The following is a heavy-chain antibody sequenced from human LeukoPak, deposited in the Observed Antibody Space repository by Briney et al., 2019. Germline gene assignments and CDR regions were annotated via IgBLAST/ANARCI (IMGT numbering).Heavy chain of an antibody. V-gene: IGHV3-30-3*01. D-gene: IGHD3-9*01. CDR1: GFTFSSYW. J-gene: IGHJ4*02. CDR3: ARVFVRRSDILTGYFGY. CDR2: ISYDGSNK. Sequence: GGSLRLSCAASGFTFSSYWMHWVRKPQPTGRGWGSFISYDGSNKYYADSVKGRFTISRDNSKNTLYLQMNSLRAEDTAVYYCARVFVRRSDILTGYFGYWGQGTLVTVSS.